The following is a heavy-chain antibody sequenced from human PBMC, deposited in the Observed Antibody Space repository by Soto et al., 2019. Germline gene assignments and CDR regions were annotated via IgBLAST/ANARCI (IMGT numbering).Heavy chain of an antibody. CDR1: GGSVSSCSYY. V-gene: IGHV4-61*01. D-gene: IGHD3-10*01. CDR3: ARFGFGESLDY. CDR2: IYYSGST. J-gene: IGHJ4*02. Sequence: SETLSLTCTVSGGSVSSCSYYWSWIRQPPGKGLEWIGYIYYSGSTNYNPSLKSRVIISVDTSKNQFSLKVTSVTAADTAVYYCARFGFGESLDYWGQGTLVTVSS.